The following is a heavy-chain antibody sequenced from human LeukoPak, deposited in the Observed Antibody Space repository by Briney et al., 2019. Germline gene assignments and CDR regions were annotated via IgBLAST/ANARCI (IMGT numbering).Heavy chain of an antibody. Sequence: GGSLRLSGAASGFIFSDFAMHWVRQASGKGLEWVGRIRTKVDSYATTYAASVKGRFTVSRDDSKNTAYLEMNSLKSEDTAVYYCARPSSGFHFWGQGTLVTVSS. CDR2: IRTKVDSYAT. V-gene: IGHV3-73*01. CDR1: GFIFSDFA. D-gene: IGHD3-22*01. J-gene: IGHJ4*02. CDR3: ARPSSGFHF.